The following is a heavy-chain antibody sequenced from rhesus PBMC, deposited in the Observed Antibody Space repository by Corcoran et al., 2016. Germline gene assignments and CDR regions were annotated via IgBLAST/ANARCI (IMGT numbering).Heavy chain of an antibody. CDR3: AKIDLR. CDR2: IKSGGDRT. Sequence: EVQLVESGGGLAKPGGSLRLSCVASGFTFRCFCLHGVRQAPGKGLEWISTIKSGGDRTYYADSVKGRFTISRENAKNTLYLQMNSLRAEDTAVYYCAKIDLRWGQGVLVTVSS. CDR1: GFTFRCFC. J-gene: IGHJ4*01. V-gene: IGHV3-14*01. D-gene: IGHD2-15*01.